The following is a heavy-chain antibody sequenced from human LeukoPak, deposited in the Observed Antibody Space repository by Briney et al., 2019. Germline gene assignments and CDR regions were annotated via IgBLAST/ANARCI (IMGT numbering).Heavy chain of an antibody. CDR3: TRGRGAYGWFDP. Sequence: GGSQRLSCAASGFTVSSFWMHWVRKAPGKGLVWVSRISSDGSNTYYADSVKGRFTISRDTAMNTLYLHMHSLREEDTADYYCTRGRGAYGWFDPWGQGTQVTVSS. CDR1: GFTVSSFW. D-gene: IGHD3-10*01. V-gene: IGHV3-74*01. J-gene: IGHJ5*02. CDR2: ISSDGSNT.